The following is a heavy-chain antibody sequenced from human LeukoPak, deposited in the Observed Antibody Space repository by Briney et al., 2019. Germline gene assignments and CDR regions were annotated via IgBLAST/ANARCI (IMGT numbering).Heavy chain of an antibody. Sequence: GGTLRLSCAASGFTVSSNYMSWVRQAPGKGVEWVSAISGSGGSTYYADSVKGRFTISRDNAKNSLYLQMNSLRAEDTAVYYCAREGRILPFDYWGQGTLVTVSS. D-gene: IGHD2-21*01. V-gene: IGHV3-23*01. CDR2: ISGSGGST. J-gene: IGHJ4*02. CDR1: GFTVSSNY. CDR3: AREGRILPFDY.